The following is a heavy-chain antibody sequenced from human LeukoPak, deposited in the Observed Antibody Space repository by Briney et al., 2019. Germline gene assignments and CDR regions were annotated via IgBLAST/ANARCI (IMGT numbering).Heavy chain of an antibody. V-gene: IGHV4-34*01. Sequence: PSETLSLTCAVYGGSFSGYYWSWIRQPPGKGLEWIGEINHSGSTNYNPSLKSRVTISVDTSKNQFSLKLSSVTAADTAVYYCARALKQWLVPIFYFDYWGQGTLVTVSS. J-gene: IGHJ4*02. D-gene: IGHD6-19*01. CDR1: GGSFSGYY. CDR2: INHSGST. CDR3: ARALKQWLVPIFYFDY.